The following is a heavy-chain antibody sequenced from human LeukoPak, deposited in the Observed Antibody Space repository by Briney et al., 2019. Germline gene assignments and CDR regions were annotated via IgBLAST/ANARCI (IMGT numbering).Heavy chain of an antibody. V-gene: IGHV1-69*06. Sequence: SVKVSCKASGGTFSSYAISWVRQAPGQGLEWMGRIIPIFGTANYAQKFQGRVAITADKSTSTAYMELSSLRSEDTAVYYCASLYSSSGGVSYYYYMDVWGKGTTVTVSS. D-gene: IGHD6-13*01. CDR1: GGTFSSYA. CDR3: ASLYSSSGGVSYYYYMDV. J-gene: IGHJ6*03. CDR2: IIPIFGTA.